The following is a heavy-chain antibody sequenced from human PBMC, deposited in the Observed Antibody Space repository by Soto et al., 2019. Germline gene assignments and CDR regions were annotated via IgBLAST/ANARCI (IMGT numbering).Heavy chain of an antibody. V-gene: IGHV4-39*07. Sequence: PSETLSLTCTVSGLSISSISFYWGWIRQPPGKGLEWIGSIYYSGSTYYNPSLKSRVTISVDTSTNKFSMQLSTVTAADTAVYYCASVNPSANCYFDTWGQGTLVTVSS. J-gene: IGHJ5*02. D-gene: IGHD2-15*01. CDR2: IYYSGST. CDR1: GLSISSISFY. CDR3: ASVNPSANCYFDT.